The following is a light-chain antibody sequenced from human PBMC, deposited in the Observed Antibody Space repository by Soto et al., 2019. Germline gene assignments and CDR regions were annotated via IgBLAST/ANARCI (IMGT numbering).Light chain of an antibody. V-gene: IGKV1-12*01. CDR3: LQVANFPRT. J-gene: IGKJ1*01. CDR2: AAT. Sequence: DIQMTQSPSSVSASVGDTVTITCRASQDINSRLAWFQQQPGRPTKYVIQAATMLQSGFPSRFAGSGSGGDFTLTIHTLQPEDSATYYCLQVANFPRTFGQGTKV. CDR1: QDINSR.